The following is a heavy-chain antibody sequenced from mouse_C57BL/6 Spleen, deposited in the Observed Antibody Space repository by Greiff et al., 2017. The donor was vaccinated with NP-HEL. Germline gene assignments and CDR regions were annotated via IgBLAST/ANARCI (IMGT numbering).Heavy chain of an antibody. CDR3: ARSGGSSGPWFAD. V-gene: IGHV1-55*01. Sequence: VQLQQSGAELVKPGASVKMSCKASGYTFTSYWITWVKQRPGQGLEWIGDIYPGSGSTNYNEKFKSKATLTVDTSSSTAYMQLSSLTSEDSAVYYCARSGGSSGPWFADWGQGTLVTVSA. CDR2: IYPGSGST. J-gene: IGHJ3*01. D-gene: IGHD3-2*02. CDR1: GYTFTSYW.